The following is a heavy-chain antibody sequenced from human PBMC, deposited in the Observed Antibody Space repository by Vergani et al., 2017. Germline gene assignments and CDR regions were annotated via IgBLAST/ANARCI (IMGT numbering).Heavy chain of an antibody. CDR2: ISSSSSYT. CDR1: GFTFSDYY. CDR3: ARNGATRFSRFDP. Sequence: QVQLVESGGGLVKPGGSLRLSCAASGFTFSDYYMSWIRQAPGKGLEWVSYISSSSSYTNYADSVKGRFTISRDNAKNSRYLQMNSLRAEDTAVYYCARNGATRFSRFDPWGQGTLVTVSS. V-gene: IGHV3-11*05. D-gene: IGHD1-26*01. J-gene: IGHJ5*02.